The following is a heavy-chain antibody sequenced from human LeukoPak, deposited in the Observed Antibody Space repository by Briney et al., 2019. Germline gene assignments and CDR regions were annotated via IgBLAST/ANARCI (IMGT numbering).Heavy chain of an antibody. V-gene: IGHV1-2*02. CDR1: GYTFTGYY. J-gene: IGHJ4*02. CDR2: INPNSGGT. D-gene: IGHD3-9*01. Sequence: ASVKVSCKASGYTFTGYYMHWVRQAPGQGLEWMGWINPNSGGTNYAQKLQGRVTMTTDTSTSTAYMELRSLRSDDTAVYYCARGYDILTGYYVGSSQRDFDYWGQGTLVTVSS. CDR3: ARGYDILTGYYVGSSQRDFDY.